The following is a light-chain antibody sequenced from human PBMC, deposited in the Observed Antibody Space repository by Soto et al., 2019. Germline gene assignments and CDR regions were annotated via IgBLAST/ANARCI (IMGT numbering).Light chain of an antibody. J-gene: IGKJ1*01. CDR1: KRISSW. V-gene: IGKV1-5*01. CDR2: DAS. Sequence: DIQMTQSPSTLSASVGDRVTITCRASKRISSWLAWYQQNPGKAPKLLIYDASSFESWVPSRFSGSGSWTEFTLTISLLQPDDFATYYCQQYNSYWTVGQGTKVDSK. CDR3: QQYNSYWT.